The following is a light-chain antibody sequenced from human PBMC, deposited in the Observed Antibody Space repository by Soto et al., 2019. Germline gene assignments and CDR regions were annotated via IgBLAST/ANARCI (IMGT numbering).Light chain of an antibody. CDR3: ATWDDSLNGVV. CDR1: GSNIASNS. Sequence: QYVLTQPPSASGTPGQGVTMSCSGSGSNIASNSVNWYQQLPGTAPKLLMYNNNQRPSGVPDRFSGSKSGTSASLAISGLQSEDEADYYCATWDDSLNGVVFGGGTKLTVL. CDR2: NNN. V-gene: IGLV1-44*01. J-gene: IGLJ3*02.